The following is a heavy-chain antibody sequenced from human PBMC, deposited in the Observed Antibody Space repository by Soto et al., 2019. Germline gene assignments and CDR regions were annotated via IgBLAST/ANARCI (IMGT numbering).Heavy chain of an antibody. V-gene: IGHV3-30*03. J-gene: IGHJ6*02. Sequence: GGPLRLSRAASRFTFSSYGMNWVRQAAGKGLEWGAVISYDGSNKYYADSVKGRFTISRDNSKNTLYLQMISLRAEDTAVYYCARGYVTGTTYYYYYRMDVWGQGTTVTVSS. CDR2: ISYDGSNK. CDR3: ARGYVTGTTYYYYYRMDV. CDR1: RFTFSSYG. D-gene: IGHD1-7*01.